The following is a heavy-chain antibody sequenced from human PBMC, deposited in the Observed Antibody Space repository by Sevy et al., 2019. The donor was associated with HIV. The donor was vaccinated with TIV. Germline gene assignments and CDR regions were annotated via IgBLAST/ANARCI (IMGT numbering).Heavy chain of an antibody. Sequence: SETLSLTCTVSGGSISSSDSYWSWIRQPPGKGLEWIGYIYYSGGTYYNPFLKSRVAMSVDTSEKKFSLKLSSLTAADTAVYYCASKRGYNHGPFDYWGQGTLVTVSS. CDR2: IYYSGGT. D-gene: IGHD5-12*01. V-gene: IGHV4-30-4*01. J-gene: IGHJ4*02. CDR3: ASKRGYNHGPFDY. CDR1: GGSISSSDSY.